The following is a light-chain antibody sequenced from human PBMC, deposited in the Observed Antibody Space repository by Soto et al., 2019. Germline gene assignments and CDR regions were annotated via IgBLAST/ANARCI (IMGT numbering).Light chain of an antibody. V-gene: IGKV3-15*01. Sequence: EIVMTQSPATLSVSPGERATLSCRASQSVSSNLAWYQQNPGQAPSLLIYGASTRATGIPARFRGSGSGTEFTLTISSLQSEDFAVYYCQQYNNWPQLTFGGGTKVEIK. CDR3: QQYNNWPQLT. CDR2: GAS. J-gene: IGKJ4*01. CDR1: QSVSSN.